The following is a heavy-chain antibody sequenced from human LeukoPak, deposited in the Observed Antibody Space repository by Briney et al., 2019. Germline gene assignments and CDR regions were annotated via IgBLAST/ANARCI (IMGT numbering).Heavy chain of an antibody. J-gene: IGHJ5*02. D-gene: IGHD6-13*01. CDR3: ARDRVAAAGTAYFNNWFDP. CDR1: GFTFSSYA. V-gene: IGHV3-64*01. Sequence: GSLMLSCAASGFTFSSYAMHWVRQAPGKGLEYVSAISSNGGSTYYAHSVKGRFTISRDNSKNTLYLQMGSLRAEDMAVYYCARDRVAAAGTAYFNNWFDPWGQGTLVTVSS. CDR2: ISSNGGST.